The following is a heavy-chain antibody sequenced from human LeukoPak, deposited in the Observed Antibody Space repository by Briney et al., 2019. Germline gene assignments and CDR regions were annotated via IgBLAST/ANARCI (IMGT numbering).Heavy chain of an antibody. J-gene: IGHJ6*03. Sequence: GASVKVSCKASGYTFTSYGISWVRQAPGQGLEWMGWISAYNGNTNYAQKLQGRVTMTTDTSTSTAYMELRSLRSDDTAVYYCARESAGPGRYYYMDVWGKGTTVTVSS. CDR1: GYTFTSYG. CDR3: ARESAGPGRYYYMDV. CDR2: ISAYNGNT. D-gene: IGHD6-13*01. V-gene: IGHV1-18*01.